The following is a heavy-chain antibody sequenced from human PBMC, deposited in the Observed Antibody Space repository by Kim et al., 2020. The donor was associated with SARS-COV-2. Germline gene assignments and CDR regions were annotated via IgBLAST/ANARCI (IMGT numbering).Heavy chain of an antibody. CDR2: NSGSGGST. Sequence: GGSLRLSCAASGFTFSSYAMSWLRQAPGKGLEWVSGNSGSGGSTNYADSVKGRFTISRDSSKNTLYLQMNSLRAEDTAVYYCAKGVSYYSDASGHFYFD. CDR1: GFTFSSYA. V-gene: IGHV3-23*01. D-gene: IGHD3-22*01. CDR3: AKGVSYYSDASGHFYFD. J-gene: IGHJ4*01.